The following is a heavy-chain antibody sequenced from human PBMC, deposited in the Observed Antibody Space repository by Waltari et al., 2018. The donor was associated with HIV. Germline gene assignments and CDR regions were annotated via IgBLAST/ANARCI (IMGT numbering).Heavy chain of an antibody. V-gene: IGHV3-11*01. J-gene: IGHJ6*02. CDR2: ISRSGSTI. CDR1: GFTFSASY. D-gene: IGHD2-8*01. CDR3: ARVSVGYRILYPYGMDV. Sequence: QVQLVESGGGLVKPGGSLSLPCAASGFTFSASYLCWVRQAPGKGLGWVSDISRSGSTIYYADSVKGRFTISRDNAKNSLYLQMNSLRAEDTAVYYCARVSVGYRILYPYGMDVWGQGTTVTVSS.